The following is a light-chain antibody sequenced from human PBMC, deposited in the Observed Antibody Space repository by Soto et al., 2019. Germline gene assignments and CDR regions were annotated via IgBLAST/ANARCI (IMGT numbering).Light chain of an antibody. CDR1: QDISNY. CDR3: QQYDNLATWT. V-gene: IGKV1-33*01. Sequence: DIQMTQSPSSLSASVGDRVTITCRASQDISNYLNWYQQKPGKAPELLIYDASNLETGVPSRFSGSGSGTDFTFTISSLQPEDIATYYCQQYDNLATWTFGQGTKVDI. CDR2: DAS. J-gene: IGKJ1*01.